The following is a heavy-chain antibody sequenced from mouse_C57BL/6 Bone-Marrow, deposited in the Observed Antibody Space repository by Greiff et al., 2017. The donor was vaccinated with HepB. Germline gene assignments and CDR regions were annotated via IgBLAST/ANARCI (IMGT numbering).Heavy chain of an antibody. J-gene: IGHJ4*01. D-gene: IGHD2-5*01. CDR2: ISYDGSN. V-gene: IGHV3-6*01. CDR1: GYSITSGYY. CDR3: ARDYYSKGYAMDY. Sequence: VQLKESGPGLVKPSQSLSLTCSVTGYSITSGYYWNWIRQFPGNKLEWMGYISYDGSNNYNPSLKNRISITRDTSKNQFFLKLNSVTTEDTATYYCARDYYSKGYAMDYWGQGTSVTVSS.